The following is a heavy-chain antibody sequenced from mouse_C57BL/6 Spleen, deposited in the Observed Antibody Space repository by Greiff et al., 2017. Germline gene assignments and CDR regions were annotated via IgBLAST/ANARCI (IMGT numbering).Heavy chain of an antibody. CDR2: IDPEDGDT. CDR1: GFNIKDYY. Sequence: DVKLVESGAELVRPGASVKLSCTASGFNIKDYYMHWVKQWPEQGLEWIGRIDPEDGDTEYAPKFQGKATMTADTSSNTAYLQLSSLTSEDTAVFYCSGSSGTGAMDYWGQGTSVTVSS. V-gene: IGHV14-1*01. D-gene: IGHD3-2*02. J-gene: IGHJ4*01. CDR3: SGSSGTGAMDY.